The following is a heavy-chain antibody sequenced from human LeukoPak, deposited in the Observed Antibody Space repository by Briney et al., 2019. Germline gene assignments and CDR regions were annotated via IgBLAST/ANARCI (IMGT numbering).Heavy chain of an antibody. V-gene: IGHV3-23*01. CDR1: EFTFDNYA. CDR3: AKDRDCSSTSCTGSWYFQH. J-gene: IGHJ1*01. Sequence: GGSLRLSCAASEFTFDNYAMSWVRQAPGKGLEWVSAISGSGGSTYYADSVKGRFTISRDNSKNTLYLQMNSLRAEDTAVYYCAKDRDCSSTSCTGSWYFQHWGQGTLVTVSS. CDR2: ISGSGGST. D-gene: IGHD2-2*01.